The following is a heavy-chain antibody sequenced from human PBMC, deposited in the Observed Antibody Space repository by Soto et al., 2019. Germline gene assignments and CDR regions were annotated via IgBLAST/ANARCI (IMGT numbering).Heavy chain of an antibody. D-gene: IGHD5-12*01. CDR3: AKKARDGYNFDYFDY. V-gene: IGHV3-30*18. CDR1: GFTFSSYG. CDR2: ISYDGSNK. Sequence: PGGSLRLSCAASGFTFSSYGMHWVRQAPGKGLEWVAVISYDGSNKYYADSVKGRFTISRDNSKNTLYLQMNSLRAEDTAVYYCAKKARDGYNFDYFDYWGQGTLVTVSS. J-gene: IGHJ4*02.